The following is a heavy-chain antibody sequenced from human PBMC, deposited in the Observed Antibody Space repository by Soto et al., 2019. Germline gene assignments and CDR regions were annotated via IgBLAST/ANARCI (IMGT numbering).Heavy chain of an antibody. CDR1: GFTFSSYW. D-gene: IGHD2-15*01. CDR2: INQDGSQK. J-gene: IGHJ5*02. Sequence: EVQVVESGGGLVQPGGSLRLSCAASGFTFSSYWMSWVRQAPGKGLEWVANINQDGSQKYYPDSVKGRFTISRDNANNVLYLQMNSLRAEDAAVYYCATKVVIGGIGFVDQWGQGTLVTVSS. V-gene: IGHV3-7*01. CDR3: ATKVVIGGIGFVDQ.